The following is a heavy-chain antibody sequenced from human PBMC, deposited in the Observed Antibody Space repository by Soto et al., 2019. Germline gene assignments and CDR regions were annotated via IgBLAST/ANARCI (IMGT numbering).Heavy chain of an antibody. CDR1: GFTFSDYY. CDR2: ISSSGSTI. Sequence: GGSLRLSFAASGFTFSDYYMTWILQSPGKGLWWVSYISSSGSTIYYADSVKGRFTISRDTDKHCMYLQMNSMRAEDTDVYYCERDISSYYYDSSGYSDPGEYWGQGTLVTVSS. V-gene: IGHV3-11*01. CDR3: ERDISSYYYDSSGYSDPGEY. J-gene: IGHJ4*02. D-gene: IGHD3-22*01.